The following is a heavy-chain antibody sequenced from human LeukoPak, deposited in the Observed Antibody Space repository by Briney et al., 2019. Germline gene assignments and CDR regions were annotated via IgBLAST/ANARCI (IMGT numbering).Heavy chain of an antibody. D-gene: IGHD5-12*01. CDR3: VRDGGVSGYDLLDY. CDR2: INQDGSKE. V-gene: IGHV3-7*01. J-gene: IGHJ4*02. CDR1: GYTFSNYW. Sequence: GGSLRLSCAASGYTFSNYWMTWVRQAPGKGLEWVANINQDGSKEYYMDSVKARFTISRDNAKNSLSLQMNSLRAEDTAVYYCVRDGGVSGYDLLDYWGQGTLVTVSS.